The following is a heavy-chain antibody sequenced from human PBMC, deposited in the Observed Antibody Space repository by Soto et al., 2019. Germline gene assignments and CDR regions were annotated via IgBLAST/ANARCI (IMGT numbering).Heavy chain of an antibody. V-gene: IGHV3-23*01. CDR1: GFTFSEYA. Sequence: EAQLLESGGGLVQPGGSLRLSCAASGFTFSEYAMSWVRQAPGKGLEWVSVIGGDGGSPNYADSVKGRFTVSRDNSKSTLYLQMDSLRAEDTAVYYYAKDSINRNGIYDPFDIWGQGTMVTVSS. D-gene: IGHD3-3*02. CDR2: IGGDGGSP. CDR3: AKDSINRNGIYDPFDI. J-gene: IGHJ3*02.